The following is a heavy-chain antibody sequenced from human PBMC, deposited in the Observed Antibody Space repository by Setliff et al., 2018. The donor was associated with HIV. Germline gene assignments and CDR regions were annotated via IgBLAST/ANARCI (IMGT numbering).Heavy chain of an antibody. Sequence: SCNSSGYTFSSNYMHWVRQAPGQGLEWMGLINPTGDITFYPQKFQARDTMTRDTSASTVYLELRSLRSEDTAVYFCASKGGSENYPDSDAFDICGHGTLVTVSS. V-gene: IGHV1-46*01. CDR2: INPTGDIT. D-gene: IGHD3-10*01. CDR3: ASKGGSENYPDSDAFDI. CDR1: GYTFSSNY. J-gene: IGHJ3*02.